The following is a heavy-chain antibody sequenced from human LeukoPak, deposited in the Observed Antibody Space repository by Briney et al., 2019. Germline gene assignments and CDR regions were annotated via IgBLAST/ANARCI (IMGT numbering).Heavy chain of an antibody. CDR2: ISDGGSST. D-gene: IGHD4-17*01. Sequence: GGSLRLSCAASGFTFSSNAMSWVRQAPGKRLEWVSAISDGGSSTYYADSVKGRFTISRDNSKNTLYLQMNSLTAEDTAVYYCARDQGTSVTAMVGGHFDYWGPGTLVTVSS. CDR3: ARDQGTSVTAMVGGHFDY. V-gene: IGHV3-23*01. CDR1: GFTFSSNA. J-gene: IGHJ4*02.